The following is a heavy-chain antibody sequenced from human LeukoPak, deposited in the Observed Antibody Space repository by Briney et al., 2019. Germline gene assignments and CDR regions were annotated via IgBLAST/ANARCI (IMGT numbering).Heavy chain of an antibody. D-gene: IGHD1-20*01. J-gene: IGHJ4*02. CDR3: ASEHNWNLDY. CDR1: GFTFSSYS. Sequence: GGSLRLSFAASGFTFSSYSMNWVRQAPGKGLEWVSSISSSSSYIYYADSVKGRFTISRDNAKNSLYLQMNSLRAEDTAVYYCASEHNWNLDYWGQGTLVTVSS. CDR2: ISSSSSYI. V-gene: IGHV3-21*01.